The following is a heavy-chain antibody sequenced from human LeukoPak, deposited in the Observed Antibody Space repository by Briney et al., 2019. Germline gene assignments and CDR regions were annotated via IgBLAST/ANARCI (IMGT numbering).Heavy chain of an antibody. V-gene: IGHV1-18*01. CDR3: ARVPTYYYGSGAPSYYMDV. CDR2: ISAYNGNT. CDR1: GYTFTSYG. Sequence: ASVKVSCKASGYTFTSYGISWVRQAPGQGLEWMGWISAYNGNTNYAQKLQGRVTMTTDTSTSTAYMELRSLRSDDTAVYYCARVPTYYYGSGAPSYYMDVWGKGTTVTISS. D-gene: IGHD3-10*01. J-gene: IGHJ6*03.